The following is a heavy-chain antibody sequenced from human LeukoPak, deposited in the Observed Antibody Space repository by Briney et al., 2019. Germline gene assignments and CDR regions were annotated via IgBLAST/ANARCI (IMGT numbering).Heavy chain of an antibody. Sequence: PSETLSLTCAVHGGSLSNYYWNWIRQSPGKGLEWIGEINDSRSTSQNPSLKSRVTISVDTSKKQFSLKLTSVTAADTAIYYCVRGAIVIIEYDDSFDIWGPGTMVTVSS. V-gene: IGHV4-34*01. CDR2: INDSRST. CDR1: GGSLSNYY. CDR3: VRGAIVIIEYDDSFDI. J-gene: IGHJ3*02. D-gene: IGHD3-22*01.